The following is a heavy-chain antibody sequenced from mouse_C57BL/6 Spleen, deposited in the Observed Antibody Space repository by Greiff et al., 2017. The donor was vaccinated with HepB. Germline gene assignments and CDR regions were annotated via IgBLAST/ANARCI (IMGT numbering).Heavy chain of an antibody. Sequence: ESGPGLVKPSQSLSLTCSVTGYSITSGYYWTWIRQFPGNKLEWMGYISYDGSNNYNPSLKNRISITRDTSKNQFFLKLNSVTTEDTATYYCARETTVVATDWYFDVWGTVTTVTVSS. D-gene: IGHD1-1*01. CDR3: ARETTVVATDWYFDV. CDR1: GYSITSGYY. V-gene: IGHV3-6*01. CDR2: ISYDGSN. J-gene: IGHJ1*03.